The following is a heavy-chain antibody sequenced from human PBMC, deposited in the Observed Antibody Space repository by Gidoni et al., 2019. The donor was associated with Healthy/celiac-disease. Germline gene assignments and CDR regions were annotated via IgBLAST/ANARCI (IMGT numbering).Heavy chain of an antibody. J-gene: IGHJ6*02. CDR3: ARGSRLWFGELFNAPYYYYGMDV. V-gene: IGHV3-33*01. D-gene: IGHD3-10*01. Sequence: QVQLVESGGGVVQPGRSLRLSCAASGFTFSSYGMHWVRQAPGKGLEWVAVIWYDGSNKYYADSVKGRFTISRDNSKNTLYLQMNSLRAEDTAVYYCARGSRLWFGELFNAPYYYYGMDVWGQGTTVTVSS. CDR1: GFTFSSYG. CDR2: IWYDGSNK.